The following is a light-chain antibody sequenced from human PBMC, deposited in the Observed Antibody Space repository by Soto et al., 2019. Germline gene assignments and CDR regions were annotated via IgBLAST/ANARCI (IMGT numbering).Light chain of an antibody. J-gene: IGLJ1*01. CDR2: GNS. V-gene: IGLV1-40*01. Sequence: QSVLTQPPSVSGAPGRTVTISCAGSSSNIGPGFDVHWYQQVSGTAPKLLIYGNSNRPSGVPDRFSGSRSGTSASLAITGLQPEDEADYYCQYSDSSLRGSVFGPGTKVTVL. CDR1: SSNIGPGFD. CDR3: QYSDSSLRGSV.